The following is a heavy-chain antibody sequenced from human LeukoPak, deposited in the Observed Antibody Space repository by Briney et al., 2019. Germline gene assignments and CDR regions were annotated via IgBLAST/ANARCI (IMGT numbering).Heavy chain of an antibody. D-gene: IGHD3-10*01. CDR1: GFTFSSHW. CDR3: ARARPDGASYFDY. Sequence: GGSLRLSCAASGFTFSSHWMHWVRQLPGKGLVWVSRIHRDGSSTNYADSVKGRFTISRDNAKNTLYLQVNSLRAEDTAIYYCARARPDGASYFDYWGQGILVTVPS. CDR2: IHRDGSST. J-gene: IGHJ4*02. V-gene: IGHV3-74*01.